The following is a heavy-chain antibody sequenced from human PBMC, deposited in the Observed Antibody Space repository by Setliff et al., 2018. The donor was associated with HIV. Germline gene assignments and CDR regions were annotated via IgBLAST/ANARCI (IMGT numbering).Heavy chain of an antibody. J-gene: IGHJ3*01. D-gene: IGHD3-16*01. Sequence: ASVKVSCKTSGFMFIAYGISWVRRAPGQGVEWMGWIGPYNGRTEYAQEFQGRVSLTIDTSARTAYMELRSLRSDETAVYYCARGDGGYNYAEVFDVWGQGTMVTVSS. V-gene: IGHV1-18*01. CDR1: GFMFIAYG. CDR2: IGPYNGRT. CDR3: ARGDGGYNYAEVFDV.